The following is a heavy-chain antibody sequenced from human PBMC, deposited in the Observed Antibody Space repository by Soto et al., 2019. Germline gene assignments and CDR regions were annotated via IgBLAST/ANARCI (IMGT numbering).Heavy chain of an antibody. V-gene: IGHV4-30-4*01. CDR3: ARERPDGARLDP. Sequence: QVQLQESGPGLVRPSQTLSLTCTVSGGSISSGDYYWSWIRQPPGKGLEWIGYIYYSGSTYYNPSLKSRVTISVDTSKNQFSLKLSSVTAAHTAVYYCARERPDGARLDPWGQGTLVTVSS. J-gene: IGHJ5*02. CDR2: IYYSGST. CDR1: GGSISSGDYY. D-gene: IGHD6-6*01.